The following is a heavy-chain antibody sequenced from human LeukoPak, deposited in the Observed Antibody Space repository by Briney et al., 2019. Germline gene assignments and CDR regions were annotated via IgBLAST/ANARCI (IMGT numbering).Heavy chain of an antibody. V-gene: IGHV4-34*01. D-gene: IGHD2-15*01. CDR3: ASSVVVVDARLNWFDP. J-gene: IGHJ5*02. Sequence: SETLSLTCAVYGGSFSGYYWSWIRQPPGKGLEWIGEINHSGSTNYNPSLKSRVTISVDTSKNQFSLKLSSVTAADTAVYYCASSVVVVDARLNWFDPWGQGTLVNVSS. CDR2: INHSGST. CDR1: GGSFSGYY.